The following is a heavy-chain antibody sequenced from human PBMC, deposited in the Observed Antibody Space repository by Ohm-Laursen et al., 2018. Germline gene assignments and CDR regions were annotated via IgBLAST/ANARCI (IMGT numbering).Heavy chain of an antibody. Sequence: SVKVSCKASGYTFTSYYMHWVRQAPGQGLEWTGIINPSGGSTSYAQKFQGRVTMTRDTSTSTVYMELSSLRSEDTAVYYCARDNWNYEGTLGYWGQGTLVTVSS. CDR2: INPSGGST. CDR3: ARDNWNYEGTLGY. J-gene: IGHJ4*02. V-gene: IGHV1-46*01. D-gene: IGHD1-7*01. CDR1: GYTFTSYY.